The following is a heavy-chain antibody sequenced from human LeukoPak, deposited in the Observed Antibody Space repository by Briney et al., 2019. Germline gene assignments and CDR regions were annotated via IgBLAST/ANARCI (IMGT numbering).Heavy chain of an antibody. J-gene: IGHJ4*02. CDR3: ARDSKVEVGRFLDY. D-gene: IGHD3-3*01. CDR1: GFSFSDHW. V-gene: IGHV3-7*01. CDR2: IKQDGSEK. Sequence: GGSLRLSCAASGFSFSDHWMSWVRQAPGKGLEWVANIKQDGSEKYYVDSVKGRFTISRDNAKNSLFLQMNSLRAEDTAVYYCARDSKVEVGRFLDYWGQGTLVTVSS.